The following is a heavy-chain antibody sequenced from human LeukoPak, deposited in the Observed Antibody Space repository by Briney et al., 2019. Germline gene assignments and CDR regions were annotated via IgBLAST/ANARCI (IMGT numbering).Heavy chain of an antibody. D-gene: IGHD6-19*01. J-gene: IGHJ4*02. V-gene: IGHV4-59*08. Sequence: TSETLSLTCTVSGGSMSPYHWGWIRQPPGKGLEWTGYIYDSGSTNYNPSLKSRVTISVDTSKNQFSLKLTSVTAADTAIYYCARAVSGRFDYWGQGTLVTVSS. CDR1: GGSMSPYH. CDR2: IYDSGST. CDR3: ARAVSGRFDY.